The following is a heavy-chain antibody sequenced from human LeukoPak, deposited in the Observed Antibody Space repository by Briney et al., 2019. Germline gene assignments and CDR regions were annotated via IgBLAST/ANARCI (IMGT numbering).Heavy chain of an antibody. CDR2: ISAYNGNT. CDR1: GYTFTSYG. Sequence: GASVKVSCKASGYTFTSYGISWVRQAPGQGLEWMGWISAYNGNTNYAQKLQGRVTMTTDTSTSTAYMELRSLRSDDTAVYYCARNWDRLGSSRLLGGYYFDHWGQGTLVTVSS. CDR3: ARNWDRLGSSRLLGGYYFDH. D-gene: IGHD6-6*01. J-gene: IGHJ4*02. V-gene: IGHV1-18*01.